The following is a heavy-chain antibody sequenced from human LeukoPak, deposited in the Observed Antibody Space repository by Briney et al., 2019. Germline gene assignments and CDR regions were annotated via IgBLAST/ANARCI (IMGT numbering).Heavy chain of an antibody. V-gene: IGHV4-39*01. CDR3: ARAARPDYYDSPFDY. J-gene: IGHJ4*02. Sequence: SETLSLTCTVSGGSIRSSSSNYYWGWIRQSPGKGLEWIGTIYYSGSTYYNPSLKSRVTISVDTSKNQFSLKLSSVTAADTAVYYCARAARPDYYDSPFDYWGQGTLVTVSS. D-gene: IGHD3-22*01. CDR2: IYYSGST. CDR1: GGSIRSSSSNYY.